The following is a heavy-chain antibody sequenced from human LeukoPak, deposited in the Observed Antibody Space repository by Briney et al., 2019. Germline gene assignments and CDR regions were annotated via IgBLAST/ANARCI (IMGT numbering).Heavy chain of an antibody. V-gene: IGHV3-23*01. D-gene: IGHD1-26*01. CDR2: LAAASGTR. Sequence: GGSLRLSCAASGFLFSTYTVNWVRQAPGQGLEWVAALAAASGTRYYANSVKGRFIISRDNSKNTVFLQMNSLRVEDTAVYYCAKDKVPDGKWDIDYWGQGTLVTVSS. CDR1: GFLFSTYT. J-gene: IGHJ4*02. CDR3: AKDKVPDGKWDIDY.